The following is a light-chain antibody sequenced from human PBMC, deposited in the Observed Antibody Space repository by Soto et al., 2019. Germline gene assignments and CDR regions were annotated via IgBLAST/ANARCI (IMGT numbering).Light chain of an antibody. Sequence: EIVLTQSPGTLSLSPGDRVTLSCRASQSVSTNYFSWYQQKPGQAPRLLIDSTSSTAVGIPDRFSGSGSGTDFTLTISRLEPEDFAMYYCQQYGDYNSPRYSFGQGTRLEI. CDR1: QSVSTNY. J-gene: IGKJ2*03. CDR3: QQYGDYNSPRYS. V-gene: IGKV3-20*01. CDR2: STS.